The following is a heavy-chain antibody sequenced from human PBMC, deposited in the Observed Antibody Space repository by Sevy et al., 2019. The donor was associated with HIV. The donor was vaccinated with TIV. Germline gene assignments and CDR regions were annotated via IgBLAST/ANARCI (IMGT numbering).Heavy chain of an antibody. CDR3: AKNRPPGGSYFSRHGMDV. V-gene: IGHV3-30*18. D-gene: IGHD3-16*01. CDR2: IAHDGNYR. CDR1: GFTFSTYD. Sequence: GGSLRLSCTASGFTFSTYDIHWVRQAPGKGLEWVAIIAHDGNYRYYSDSVRGRFSMSRDNSKNTAYLQMSGLSVEDTAVYYCAKNRPPGGSYFSRHGMDVWGRGTTVNVSS. J-gene: IGHJ6*02.